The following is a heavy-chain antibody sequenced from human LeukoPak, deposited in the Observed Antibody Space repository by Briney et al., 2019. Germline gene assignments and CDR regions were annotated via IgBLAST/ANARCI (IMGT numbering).Heavy chain of an antibody. J-gene: IGHJ4*02. Sequence: PVKVSCKASGGTFSSYAISWVRQAPGQGLEWMGVIIPMFGTANYAQKFQGRVTITADKSTTTAYMELSSLRSVDTAMYYCARDRYYGFWSGSHYFDYWGQGTLVTVSS. D-gene: IGHD3-3*01. CDR3: ARDRYYGFWSGSHYFDY. V-gene: IGHV1-69*06. CDR1: GGTFSSYA. CDR2: IIPMFGTA.